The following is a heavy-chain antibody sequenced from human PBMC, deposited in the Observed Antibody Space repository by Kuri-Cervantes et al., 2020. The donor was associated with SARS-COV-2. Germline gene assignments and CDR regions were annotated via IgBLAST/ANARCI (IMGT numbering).Heavy chain of an antibody. J-gene: IGHJ6*02. Sequence: GESLKISCAASGFTFSSYAMSWVRQAPGKGLEWVSAISGSGGSTYYADSVKGRFTISRDNSKNTLYLQMNSLRAEDTAVYHCAKSVGDFWSGYPEAYYYYGMDVWGQGTTVTVSS. CDR3: AKSVGDFWSGYPEAYYYYGMDV. D-gene: IGHD3-3*01. V-gene: IGHV3-23*01. CDR1: GFTFSSYA. CDR2: ISGSGGST.